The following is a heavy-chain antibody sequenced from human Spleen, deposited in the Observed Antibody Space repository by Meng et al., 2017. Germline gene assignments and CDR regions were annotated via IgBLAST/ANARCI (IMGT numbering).Heavy chain of an antibody. Sequence: GALRLSCTVSGGSISSSSYYWGWIRQPPGKGLEWIGSIYSSGSTYYNPSLKSRVTISVDTSKNQFSLQLTSVTPEDTAVYYCARVVEVGPTSGLFDSWGQGALVTVSS. J-gene: IGHJ5*01. CDR1: GGSISSSSYY. CDR3: ARVVEVGPTSGLFDS. CDR2: IYSSGST. D-gene: IGHD1-26*01. V-gene: IGHV4-39*07.